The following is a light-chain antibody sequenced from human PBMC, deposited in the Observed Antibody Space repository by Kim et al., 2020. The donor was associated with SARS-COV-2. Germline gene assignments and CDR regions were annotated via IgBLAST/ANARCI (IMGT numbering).Light chain of an antibody. CDR2: GTS. Sequence: EIVLTQSPGTLSLSLGERVALSCRASQSVRGSHLAWYQHRPGQAPRHLIYGTSSRATGIPDRFSGSGSGTDFTLTIGRLEPEDVAVYSCQHYGGPPYTFGQGTSLEI. CDR1: QSVRGSH. CDR3: QHYGGPPYT. J-gene: IGKJ2*01. V-gene: IGKV3-20*01.